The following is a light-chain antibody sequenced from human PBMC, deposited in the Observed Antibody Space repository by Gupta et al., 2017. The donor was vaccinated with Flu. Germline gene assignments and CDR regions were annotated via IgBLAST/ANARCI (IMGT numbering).Light chain of an antibody. CDR1: QSVTSTD. CDR3: QHYSFSSTMYT. V-gene: IGKV3-20*01. J-gene: IGKJ2*01. Sequence: ILLMQSPGTLSLSPGDHATLSCRASQSVTSTDLAWYQQKPGEAPRLLMYGASNRATGISDRFRGGGSGTDFTLNISRLEPEDFAVYYCQHYSFSSTMYTFGQGTKLEIK. CDR2: GAS.